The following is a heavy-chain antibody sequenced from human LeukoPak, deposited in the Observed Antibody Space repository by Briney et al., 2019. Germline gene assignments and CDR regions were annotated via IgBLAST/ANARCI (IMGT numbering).Heavy chain of an antibody. V-gene: IGHV4-59*08. D-gene: IGHD3/OR15-3a*01. Sequence: SETLSLTCTVSGDSISSYYWSWIRQPPGKGLEWIGYIYYSGSTNYNPSLKSRVTISVDTSKNQFSLKLSSVTAADTAVYYCARHPGRTGAFDIWGQGTMVTVSS. CDR1: GDSISSYY. CDR2: IYYSGST. CDR3: ARHPGRTGAFDI. J-gene: IGHJ3*02.